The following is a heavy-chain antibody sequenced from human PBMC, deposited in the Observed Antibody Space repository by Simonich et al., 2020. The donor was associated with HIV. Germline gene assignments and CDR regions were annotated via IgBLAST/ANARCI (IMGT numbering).Heavy chain of an antibody. CDR3: ARKWRDGCNPYYFYYMDV. D-gene: IGHD6-19*01. Sequence: EWIGSIYSSGTTYYNPSLKSRVSISVDTSKNQLSLKLSSVTAADTAVYFCARKWRDGCNPYYFYYMDVWGKGTTVTVSS. J-gene: IGHJ6*03. CDR2: IYSSGTT. V-gene: IGHV4-39*07.